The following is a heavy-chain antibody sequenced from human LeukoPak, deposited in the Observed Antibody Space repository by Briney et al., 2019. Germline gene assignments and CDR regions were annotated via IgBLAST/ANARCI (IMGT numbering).Heavy chain of an antibody. J-gene: IGHJ3*02. CDR3: ARESQGYCSSTSCYALGAFDI. D-gene: IGHD2-2*01. CDR2: ISSSSSYI. V-gene: IGHV3-21*01. CDR1: GFTFSSYS. Sequence: PGGSLRLSCAPSGFTFSSYSMNCVRQAPGKGLEWVSSISSSSSYIYYADSVKGRFTISRDNAKNSLYLQMNSLRAEDTAVYYCARESQGYCSSTSCYALGAFDIWGQGTMVTVSS.